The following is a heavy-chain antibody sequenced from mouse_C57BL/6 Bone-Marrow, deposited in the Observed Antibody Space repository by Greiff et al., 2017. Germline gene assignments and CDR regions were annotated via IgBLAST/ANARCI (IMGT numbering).Heavy chain of an antibody. D-gene: IGHD2-2*01. Sequence: EVHLVESGGDLVKPGGSLKLSCAASGFTFSSYGMSWVRQTPDKRLEWVATISSDGGSTYYPDTMERRFIISRDNTKKTLYLQMSSLRSEDTALYYCARQSSLLWLRQRFAYWGQGTLVTVSA. V-gene: IGHV5-6*01. CDR1: GFTFSSYG. CDR3: ARQSSLLWLRQRFAY. J-gene: IGHJ3*01. CDR2: ISSDGGST.